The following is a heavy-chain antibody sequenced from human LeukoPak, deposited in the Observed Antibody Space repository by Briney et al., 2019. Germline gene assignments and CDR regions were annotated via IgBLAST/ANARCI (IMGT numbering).Heavy chain of an antibody. J-gene: IGHJ4*02. CDR1: GISVSENY. D-gene: IGHD6-6*01. CDR3: ARDSGSSSWAYS. CDR2: IHRDGRI. V-gene: IGHV3-66*01. Sequence: GGSLRLSCAASGISVSENYMSWVRQAPGKGLEWVSVIHRDGRIEYADLVRGIFTISRDTAENTMSLQMNSLRDEDTAVYYCARDSGSSSWAYSWGQGTLVTVSS.